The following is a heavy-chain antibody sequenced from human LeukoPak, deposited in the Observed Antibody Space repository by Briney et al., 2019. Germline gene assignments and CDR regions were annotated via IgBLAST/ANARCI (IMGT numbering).Heavy chain of an antibody. CDR3: AKNNPVWGSYRSLDY. J-gene: IGHJ4*02. Sequence: GGSLRLSCAASGFTFSSYGMRWVRQAPGKGLEWVAVIPYDGSNKYYADSEKGRFTISRDNSKNTLYLQMNSLRAEDTAVYYCAKNNPVWGSYRSLDYWGQGTLVTVSS. CDR1: GFTFSSYG. D-gene: IGHD3-16*02. CDR2: IPYDGSNK. V-gene: IGHV3-30*18.